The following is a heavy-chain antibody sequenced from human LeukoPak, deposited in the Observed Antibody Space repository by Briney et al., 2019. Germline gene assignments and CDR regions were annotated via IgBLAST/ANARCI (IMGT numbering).Heavy chain of an antibody. Sequence: PGGSLRLSCAASGFAFSSYWMSWVRQAPGKGLEWVANTNQDGSEKDYVDSVKGRITISRDNAKTSVYLQMNSLRAEDTAVYYCARDWPPGPPFDIWGQGTMVTVSS. CDR2: TNQDGSEK. J-gene: IGHJ3*02. CDR3: ARDWPPGPPFDI. V-gene: IGHV3-7*01. CDR1: GFAFSSYW.